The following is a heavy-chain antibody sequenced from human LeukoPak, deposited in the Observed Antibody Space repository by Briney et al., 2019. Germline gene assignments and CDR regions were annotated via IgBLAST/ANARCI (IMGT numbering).Heavy chain of an antibody. V-gene: IGHV3-30*18. Sequence: PGRSLRLSRAASGFTFSSYGMHWVRQAPGKGLEWVAVISYDGSNKYYADSVKGRFTISRDNSKNTLYLQMNSLRAEDTAVYYCAKDGDIVVVPAAIFVDYWGQGTLVTVSS. CDR3: AKDGDIVVVPAAIFVDY. CDR1: GFTFSSYG. CDR2: ISYDGSNK. J-gene: IGHJ4*02. D-gene: IGHD2-2*01.